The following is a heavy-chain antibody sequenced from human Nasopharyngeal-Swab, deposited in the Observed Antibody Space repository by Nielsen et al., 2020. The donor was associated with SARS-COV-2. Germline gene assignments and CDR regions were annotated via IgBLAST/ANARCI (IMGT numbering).Heavy chain of an antibody. V-gene: IGHV1-69*13. CDR1: GGTFSSYA. D-gene: IGHD1-26*01. Sequence: SVKVSCKASGGTFSSYAISWVRQAPGQGLEWMGGIIPIFGTANYAQKFQGRVTITADESTSTAYMELSSLRSEDTAVHYCARDDGGSYSFDYWGQGTLVTVSS. CDR2: IIPIFGTA. J-gene: IGHJ4*02. CDR3: ARDDGGSYSFDY.